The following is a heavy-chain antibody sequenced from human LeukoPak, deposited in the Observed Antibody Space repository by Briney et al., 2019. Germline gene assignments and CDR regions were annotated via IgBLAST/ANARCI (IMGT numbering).Heavy chain of an antibody. CDR2: IYYSGST. J-gene: IGHJ4*02. Sequence: SETLSLTCTVSGGSISSFYWSWIRQPPAKGLEWIGYIYYSGSTNYNPSHKSRVTISVDTSKNQSSLKLSSVTAADTAVYYCARHPYYDIMTGYYPDRHYFDYWGQGTLVTVSS. CDR3: ARHPYYDIMTGYYPDRHYFDY. D-gene: IGHD3-9*01. V-gene: IGHV4-59*08. CDR1: GGSISSFY.